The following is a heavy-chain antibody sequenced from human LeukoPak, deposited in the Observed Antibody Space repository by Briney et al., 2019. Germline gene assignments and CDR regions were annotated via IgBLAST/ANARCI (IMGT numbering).Heavy chain of an antibody. Sequence: TLSLTCTVSGGSISSGGYYWSWIRQHPGKGLEWIGYIYYSGSTYYNPSLKSRVTISVDTSKNQFSLKLSSVTAADTAVYYCARDGTANPLNYYYYGMDVWGQGTTVTVSS. J-gene: IGHJ6*02. V-gene: IGHV4-31*03. CDR2: IYYSGST. CDR3: ARDGTANPLNYYYYGMDV. CDR1: GGSISSGGYY.